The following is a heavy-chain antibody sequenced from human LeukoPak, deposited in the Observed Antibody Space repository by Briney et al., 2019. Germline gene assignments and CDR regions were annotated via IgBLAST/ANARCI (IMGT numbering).Heavy chain of an antibody. V-gene: IGHV3-23*01. Sequence: PGGSLRLSCAASGFTFSTYAMSWVRQAPGKGLEWVSGISGNGGSTYYADSVEGRFTISRDNSKNTLYLQMNGLRAEDTAVYHCARSVAGDLWGQGTLVTVSS. J-gene: IGHJ4*02. D-gene: IGHD6-19*01. CDR2: ISGNGGST. CDR3: ARSVAGDL. CDR1: GFTFSTYA.